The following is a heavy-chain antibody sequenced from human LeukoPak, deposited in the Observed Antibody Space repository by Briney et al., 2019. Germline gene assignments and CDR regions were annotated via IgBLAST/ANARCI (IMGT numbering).Heavy chain of an antibody. V-gene: IGHV4-59*08. CDR3: ARHVLRSGSYYNWFDP. CDR2: IYYNGHT. Sequence: SETLSLTCNVSGASISSYSWSWIRQPPGKGLEWIAYIYYNGHTNYNPSLKSRVTISVDTSKNQFSLKLSSVTAADTAVYYCARHVLRSGSYYNWFDPWGQGTLVTVSS. J-gene: IGHJ5*02. CDR1: GASISSYS. D-gene: IGHD3-10*01.